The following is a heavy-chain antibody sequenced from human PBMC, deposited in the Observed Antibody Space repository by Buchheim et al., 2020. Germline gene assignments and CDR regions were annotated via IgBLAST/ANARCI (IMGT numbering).Heavy chain of an antibody. D-gene: IGHD5-18*01. Sequence: EVQLVESGGGLVKPGGSLRLSCAASGFTFSSSSMNWVRQAPGKGLEWVSSISSSSSYIYYADSVKGRFTISRDNANNSLYLQMNSLRAEDTAVYYCARDLFCGGKIQLCYGMDVWGQGTT. CDR3: ARDLFCGGKIQLCYGMDV. J-gene: IGHJ6*02. CDR1: GFTFSSSS. V-gene: IGHV3-21*01. CDR2: ISSSSSYI.